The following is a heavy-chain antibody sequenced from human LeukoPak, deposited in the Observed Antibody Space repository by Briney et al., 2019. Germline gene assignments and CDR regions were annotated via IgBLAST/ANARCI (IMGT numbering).Heavy chain of an antibody. D-gene: IGHD3-9*01. CDR3: AKDYSLLLDILTGIIDY. V-gene: IGHV3-7*01. CDR1: GFTFSSYW. Sequence: GGSLRLSCAASGFTFSSYWMSWVRQAPGKGLEWVANIKQDGSEKYYVDSVKGRFTISRDNAKNSLYLQMNSLRAEDTAVYYCAKDYSLLLDILTGIIDYWGQGTLVTVSS. J-gene: IGHJ4*02. CDR2: IKQDGSEK.